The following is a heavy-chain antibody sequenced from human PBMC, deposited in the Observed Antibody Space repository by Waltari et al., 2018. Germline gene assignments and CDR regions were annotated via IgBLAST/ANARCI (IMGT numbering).Heavy chain of an antibody. CDR3: ARGGYSSPGYFDY. J-gene: IGHJ4*02. CDR1: GGSISSYY. CDR2: IYYSGST. D-gene: IGHD5-18*01. V-gene: IGHV4-59*01. Sequence: QVQLQESGPGLVKPSETLSLTCTVSGGSISSYYWSWIRQPPGKGLEWIGYIYYSGSTNYNPSLKIRVTISVDTSKIQFSMKLSSVTAADTAVDYCARGGYSSPGYFDYWGQGTLVTVSS.